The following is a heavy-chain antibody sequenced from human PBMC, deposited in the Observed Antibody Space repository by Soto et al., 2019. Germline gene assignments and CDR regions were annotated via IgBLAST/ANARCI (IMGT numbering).Heavy chain of an antibody. CDR1: GGTFSSYA. CDR3: TKLLGYCSGGSCYDGLYYYGMDV. Sequence: SVKVSCKASGGTFSSYAISWVRQAPGQGLEWMGGIIPIFGTANYAQKFQGRVTITADESTSTAYMELSSLRSEDTAVYYCTKLLGYCSGGSCYDGLYYYGMDVWGQGTTVTVSS. D-gene: IGHD2-15*01. CDR2: IIPIFGTA. J-gene: IGHJ6*02. V-gene: IGHV1-69*13.